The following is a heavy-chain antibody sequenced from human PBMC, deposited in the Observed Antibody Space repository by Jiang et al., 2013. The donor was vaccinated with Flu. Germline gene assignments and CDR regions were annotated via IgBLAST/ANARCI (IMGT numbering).Heavy chain of an antibody. V-gene: IGHV3-30-3*01. Sequence: RSLRLSCAASGFTFSSYAMHWVRQAPGKGLEWVAIISYDGNNKYYADSVKGRFTISRDNSKNTLYLQMNSLRAEDTAVYYCARVMGSSWHDAFDIWGQGTMVTVSS. J-gene: IGHJ3*02. D-gene: IGHD6-13*01. CDR3: ARVMGSSWHDAFDI. CDR2: ISYDGNNK. CDR1: GFTFSSYA.